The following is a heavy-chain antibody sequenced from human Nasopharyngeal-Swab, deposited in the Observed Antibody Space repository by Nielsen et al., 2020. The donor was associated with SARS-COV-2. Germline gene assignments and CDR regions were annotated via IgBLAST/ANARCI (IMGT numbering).Heavy chain of an antibody. Sequence: LRLSCTVSGGSISSGGYYWSWIRQHPGKGLEWIGYIYYSGSTYYNPSLKSRVTISVDTSKNQFSLKLSSVTAADTAVYYCARDWNFYSSSWYPNHAFDIWGQGTMVTVSS. CDR2: IYYSGST. J-gene: IGHJ3*02. CDR1: GGSISSGGYY. CDR3: ARDWNFYSSSWYPNHAFDI. V-gene: IGHV4-31*03. D-gene: IGHD6-13*01.